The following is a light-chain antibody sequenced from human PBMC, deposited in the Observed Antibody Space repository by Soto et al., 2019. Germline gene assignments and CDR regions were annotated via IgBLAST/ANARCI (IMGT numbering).Light chain of an antibody. J-gene: IGLJ3*02. CDR2: VNSDGSH. Sequence: QPVLTQSPSASASLGPSVKLTCTLSSGHNSYAIAWHQQQPEKGPRYLMKVNSDGSHSKGDGIPDRFSGSSSGAERYLTFSGLQSEDEADYYCQTWSTDIRVFGGGTKLTVL. CDR1: SGHNSYA. V-gene: IGLV4-69*01. CDR3: QTWSTDIRV.